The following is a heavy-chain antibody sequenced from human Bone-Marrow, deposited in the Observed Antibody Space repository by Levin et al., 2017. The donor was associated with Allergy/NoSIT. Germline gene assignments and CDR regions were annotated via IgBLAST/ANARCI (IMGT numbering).Heavy chain of an antibody. CDR3: ARRQPVLLWFGEDAFDI. V-gene: IGHV1-69*04. D-gene: IGHD3-10*01. CDR1: GGTFSSYA. Sequence: SVKVSCKASGGTFSSYAISWVRQAPGQGLEWMGRIIPILGIANYAQKFQGRVTITADKSTSTAYMELSSLRSEDTAVYYCARRQPVLLWFGEDAFDIWGQGTMVTVSS. J-gene: IGHJ3*02. CDR2: IIPILGIA.